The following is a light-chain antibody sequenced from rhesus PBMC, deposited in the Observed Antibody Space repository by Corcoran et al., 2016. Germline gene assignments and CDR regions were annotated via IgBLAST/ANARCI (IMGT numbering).Light chain of an antibody. Sequence: IVMTQSPATLPLSPGERATPSCRASQSVSSNLAWYQQKPWKSPSPLIYGTSNRATGIPDRFSGRGSGTDFTLTIRSLEPEVFAVYYCQQFNNWPLTFGGGTKVEIK. CDR2: GTS. CDR1: QSVSSN. J-gene: IGKJ4*01. CDR3: QQFNNWPLT. V-gene: IGKV3-42*03.